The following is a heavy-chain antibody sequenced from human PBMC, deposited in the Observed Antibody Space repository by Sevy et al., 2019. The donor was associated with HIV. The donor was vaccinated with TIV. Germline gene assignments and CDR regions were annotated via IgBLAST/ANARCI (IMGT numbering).Heavy chain of an antibody. CDR1: GYTLTELS. Sequence: ASVKVSCKVSGYTLTELSMHWVRQAPGKGLEWMGGFDPEDGETIYAQKFQGRVTMTEDTSTDTAYMELSSLRSEDTAVYYCATGCYDSTCYYFDYWGQGTLVTISS. CDR2: FDPEDGET. D-gene: IGHD3-22*01. J-gene: IGHJ4*02. CDR3: ATGCYDSTCYYFDY. V-gene: IGHV1-24*01.